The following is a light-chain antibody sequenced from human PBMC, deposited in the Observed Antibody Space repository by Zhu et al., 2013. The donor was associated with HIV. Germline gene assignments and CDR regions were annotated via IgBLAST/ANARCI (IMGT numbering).Light chain of an antibody. J-gene: IGKJ1*01. Sequence: AIRVTQSPSSFSASTGDRVTITCRASQRIAGWLAWYQQKPGKAPSLLISGTSSLQSGVPSRFSGSVSGTDFTLTISSLQPEDFATYYCQQYHRFPWTFGQGTRVEI. CDR2: GTS. CDR1: QRIAGW. V-gene: IGKV1-8*01. CDR3: QQYHRFPWT.